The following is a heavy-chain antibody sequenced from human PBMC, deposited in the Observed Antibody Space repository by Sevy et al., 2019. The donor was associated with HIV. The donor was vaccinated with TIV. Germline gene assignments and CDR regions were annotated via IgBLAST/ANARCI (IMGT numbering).Heavy chain of an antibody. CDR3: VGGASIVAAGNFAY. J-gene: IGHJ4*02. CDR1: GFIFSTYG. Sequence: GGSLRLSCGASGFIFSTYGMHWVRQAPGKGLEWVALIWYDGSRKYYADSVQGRFTISRDNSKNTLDLQMNSLRAEDTAVYYCVGGASIVAAGNFAYWGQGTLVTVSS. V-gene: IGHV3-30*02. CDR2: IWYDGSRK. D-gene: IGHD6-13*01.